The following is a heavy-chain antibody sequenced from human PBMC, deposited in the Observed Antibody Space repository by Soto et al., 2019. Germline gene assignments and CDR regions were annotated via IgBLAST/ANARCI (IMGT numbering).Heavy chain of an antibody. J-gene: IGHJ5*01. V-gene: IGHV3-30-3*01. Sequence: KGLEWVAVISYDGSNKYYADSVKGRFTISRDNSKNTLYLQMNSLRAEDTAVYYCVRNRGGSTNIAAAGPSDSWG. CDR3: VRNRGGSTNIAAAGPSDS. CDR2: ISYDGSNK. D-gene: IGHD6-13*01.